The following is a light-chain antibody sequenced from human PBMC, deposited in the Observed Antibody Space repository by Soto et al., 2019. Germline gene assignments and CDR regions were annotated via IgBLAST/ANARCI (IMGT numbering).Light chain of an antibody. V-gene: IGKV3-20*01. CDR3: LQCGASWT. J-gene: IGKJ1*01. Sequence: EIVLTQSPCTLSFSPGERDTLSCRASQSVSSSYLAWYQQKPGQAPRLLIYGASSRATGIPDRFSGSGSGTDFTLTVSRLEPEDFAVYYCLQCGASWTFGQGTKVDIK. CDR2: GAS. CDR1: QSVSSSY.